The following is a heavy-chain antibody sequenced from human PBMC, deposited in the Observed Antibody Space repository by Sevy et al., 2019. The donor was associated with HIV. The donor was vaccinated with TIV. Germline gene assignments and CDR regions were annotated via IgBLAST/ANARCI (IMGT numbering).Heavy chain of an antibody. D-gene: IGHD3-10*02. V-gene: IGHV3-33*03. CDR3: TKESLRGTYIRGDFDH. Sequence: GGSLRLSCSAFGFAFQTFGMHWVRQAPGKGPEWVAVISSDGINHNYADAVKGRFTISRDNSKNKVFLQMNSLRPNDTAVHFCTKESLRGTYIRGDFDHWGQGALVTVSS. J-gene: IGHJ4*02. CDR1: GFAFQTFG. CDR2: ISSDGINH.